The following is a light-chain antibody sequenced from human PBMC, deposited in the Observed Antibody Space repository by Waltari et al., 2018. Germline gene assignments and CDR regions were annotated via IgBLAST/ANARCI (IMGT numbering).Light chain of an antibody. CDR2: GNT. V-gene: IGLV1-40*01. Sequence: QSVLTQPPSVSGAPGQRVIISCAGSGSNVGAGYDVQWYQQLPGRAPTLLINGNTKRPSGVPDRFAGSKAGASASLAITGLQAEDEADYYCQSYDSNVGGSVFGAGTKVSVL. CDR1: GSNVGAGYD. CDR3: QSYDSNVGGSV. J-gene: IGLJ1*01.